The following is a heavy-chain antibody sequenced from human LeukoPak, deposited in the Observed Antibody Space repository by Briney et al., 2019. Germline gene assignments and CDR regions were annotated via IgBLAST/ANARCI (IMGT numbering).Heavy chain of an antibody. CDR3: ARGNYYDSSGYPPDPEV. CDR2: INAGNGNT. Sequence: ASVKVSCKASGYTFTSYAMHWVRQAPGQRLEWMGWINAGNGNTKYSQKFQGRVTITRDTSASTAYMELSSLRSEDTAVYYCARGNYYDSSGYPPDPEVWGQGTLVTVSS. V-gene: IGHV1-3*01. J-gene: IGHJ4*02. D-gene: IGHD3-22*01. CDR1: GYTFTSYA.